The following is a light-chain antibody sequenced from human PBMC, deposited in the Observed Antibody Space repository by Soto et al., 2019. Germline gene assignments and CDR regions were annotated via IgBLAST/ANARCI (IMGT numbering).Light chain of an antibody. J-gene: IGLJ3*02. Sequence: QSALTQPASMSGSPGQSITISCTGTSSDVGGYNYVSWYQQYPGKAPKLMIYEVSNRPSGVSNRFSGSKSGSTASLTISGLQAEDEADYYCSSYTSSSTWVFGGGTKLTVL. CDR1: SSDVGGYNY. V-gene: IGLV2-14*01. CDR3: SSYTSSSTWV. CDR2: EVS.